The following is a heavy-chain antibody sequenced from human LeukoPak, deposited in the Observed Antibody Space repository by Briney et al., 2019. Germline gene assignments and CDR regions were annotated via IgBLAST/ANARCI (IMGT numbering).Heavy chain of an antibody. CDR2: IYTSGST. CDR3: ARNSCPSGSCYDNRGYFDY. CDR1: GGSISSGTYY. V-gene: IGHV4-61*02. D-gene: IGHD2-15*01. J-gene: IGHJ4*02. Sequence: SETLSLTCTVSGGSISSGTYYWSWIRQPAGKGLEWIGRIYTSGSTNYNPSLNSRITISVDTSKNQFSLKLSSVTAADTAVYYCARNSCPSGSCYDNRGYFDYWGQGTLVTVSS.